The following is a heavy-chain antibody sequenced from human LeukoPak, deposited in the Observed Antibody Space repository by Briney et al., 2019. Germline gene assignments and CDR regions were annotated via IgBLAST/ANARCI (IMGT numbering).Heavy chain of an antibody. CDR2: IYYSGST. CDR1: GGSISSYY. Sequence: PSETLSLTCTVSGGSISSYYWSWIRQPPGKGLEWIGYIYYSGSTNYNPSLKSRVTISVDTSKNQFSLKLSSVTAADTAVYYYARFFLSGSRLVPDAFDIWGQGTMVTVSS. V-gene: IGHV4-59*08. CDR3: ARFFLSGSRLVPDAFDI. D-gene: IGHD3-10*01. J-gene: IGHJ3*02.